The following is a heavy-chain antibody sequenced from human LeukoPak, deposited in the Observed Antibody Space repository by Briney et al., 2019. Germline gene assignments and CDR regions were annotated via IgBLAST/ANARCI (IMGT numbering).Heavy chain of an antibody. D-gene: IGHD6-13*01. CDR3: ARDGTGIAAAGSHFDY. J-gene: IGHJ4*02. CDR2: INPSGGST. Sequence: ASVKVSCKASGYTFTSYYMHWVRQAPGQVLEWMGIINPSGGSTSYAQKFQGRVTMTRDTSTSTVYMELSSLRSEDTAVYYCARDGTGIAAAGSHFDYWGQGTLVTVSS. CDR1: GYTFTSYY. V-gene: IGHV1-46*01.